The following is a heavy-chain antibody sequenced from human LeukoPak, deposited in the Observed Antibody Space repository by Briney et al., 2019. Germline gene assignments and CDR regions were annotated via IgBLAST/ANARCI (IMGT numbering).Heavy chain of an antibody. CDR2: IYFSRST. CDR3: ARGRRRNWNYFDY. CDR1: GGSISSYN. D-gene: IGHD1-1*01. V-gene: IGHV4-59*01. Sequence: SETLSLTRAVSGGSISSYNWSWIRPPPGRGLGWIGYIYFSRSTNDTPSLKTRVTITVDTSKNQFSLKLSSVTAADTAVYYSARGRRRNWNYFDYWGQGTLVSLSS. J-gene: IGHJ4*02.